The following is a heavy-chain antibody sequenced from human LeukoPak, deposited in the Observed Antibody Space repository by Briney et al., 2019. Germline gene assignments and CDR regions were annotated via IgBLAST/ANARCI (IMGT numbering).Heavy chain of an antibody. Sequence: ASVKVSCKASGYTFTGYYMHWVRQAPGQGLEWMGWINPNSGGTNYAQKFQGRVTMTRDTSISTAYMELSRLRSDDTAVYYCARKSIAARPSSDDAFDIWGQGTMVTVSS. CDR3: ARKSIAARPSSDDAFDI. J-gene: IGHJ3*02. CDR2: INPNSGGT. V-gene: IGHV1-2*02. CDR1: GYTFTGYY. D-gene: IGHD6-6*01.